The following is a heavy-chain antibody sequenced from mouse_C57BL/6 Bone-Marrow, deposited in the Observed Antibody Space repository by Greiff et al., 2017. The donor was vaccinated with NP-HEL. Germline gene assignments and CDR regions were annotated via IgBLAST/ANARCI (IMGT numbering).Heavy chain of an antibody. CDR1: GYTFTSYW. Sequence: VKLQQPGAELVKPGASVKLSCKASGYTFTSYWMHWVKQRPGQGLEWIGMIHPNSGSTNYNEKFKSKATLTVDKSSSTAYMQISSLTSEDSAVYCCARFHDGYYADYWGQGTTLTVSS. V-gene: IGHV1-64*01. J-gene: IGHJ2*01. CDR2: IHPNSGST. D-gene: IGHD2-3*01. CDR3: ARFHDGYYADY.